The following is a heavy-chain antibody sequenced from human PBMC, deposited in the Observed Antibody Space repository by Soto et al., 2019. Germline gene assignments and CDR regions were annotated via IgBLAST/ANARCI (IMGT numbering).Heavy chain of an antibody. Sequence: VSLRLSCAASGFTFSNYWMTWVRQAPGKGLEWVANIKEDGSEKNYVDSVKGRFTISRDNAKNSLYLQMNSLRGEDTAVYYCARLRWAFDYWGQGTLVTVSS. CDR3: ARLRWAFDY. V-gene: IGHV3-7*01. J-gene: IGHJ4*02. CDR2: IKEDGSEK. CDR1: GFTFSNYW.